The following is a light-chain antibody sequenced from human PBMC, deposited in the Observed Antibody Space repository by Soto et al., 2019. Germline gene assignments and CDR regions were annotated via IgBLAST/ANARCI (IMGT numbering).Light chain of an antibody. J-gene: IGLJ1*01. CDR3: SSYTSSSTLEV. V-gene: IGLV2-14*01. CDR2: DVS. Sequence: QSVLTQPASVSGSPGQSITISCTGTSSDVGGYNYVSWYQQHPGKAPKLMIYDVSNRPSGVSNRFSGSKSGNTASPTISGLQAEDEADYYCSSYTSSSTLEVFGTGTKVTV. CDR1: SSDVGGYNY.